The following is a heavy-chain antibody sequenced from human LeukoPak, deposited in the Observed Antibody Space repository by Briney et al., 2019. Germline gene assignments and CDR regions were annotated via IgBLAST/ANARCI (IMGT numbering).Heavy chain of an antibody. J-gene: IGHJ4*02. CDR2: INHSGST. Sequence: SETLSLTCAVYGGSFSGYYWSWIRQPPGKGLEWIGEINHSGSTNYNPSLKSRVTISVDTSKNQFSLKLSSVTAADTAVYYCARDRYYGSGSYYNWGQGTLVNVSS. CDR3: ARDRYYGSGSYYN. CDR1: GGSFSGYY. V-gene: IGHV4-34*01. D-gene: IGHD3-10*01.